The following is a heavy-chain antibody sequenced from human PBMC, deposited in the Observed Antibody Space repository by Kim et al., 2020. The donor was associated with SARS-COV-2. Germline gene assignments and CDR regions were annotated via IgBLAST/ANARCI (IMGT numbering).Heavy chain of an antibody. CDR1: EFTFGDYA. CDR2: ISWNSGSI. D-gene: IGHD1-26*01. V-gene: IGHV3-9*01. J-gene: IGHJ6*03. Sequence: GGSLRLSCAASEFTFGDYAMHWVRQAPGKGLEWVSGISWNSGSIAYADSVKGRFTISRDNAKNSLYLQMNSLRAEDTALYYCARGAIVGASDYYYYLDVWGKGTTVTVSS. CDR3: ARGAIVGASDYYYYLDV.